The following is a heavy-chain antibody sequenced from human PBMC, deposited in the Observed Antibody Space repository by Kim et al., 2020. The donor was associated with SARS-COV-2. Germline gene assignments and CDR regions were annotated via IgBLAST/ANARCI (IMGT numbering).Heavy chain of an antibody. J-gene: IGHJ5*02. CDR2: ISGSGGST. D-gene: IGHD3-3*01. Sequence: GGSLRLSCAASGFTFSSYAMSWVRQAPGKGLEWVSAISGSGGSTYYADSVKGRFTISRDNSKNTLYLQMNSLRAEDTAVYYCAKDVGDYDFWTPPRGFDPWGQGTLVTVSS. CDR3: AKDVGDYDFWTPPRGFDP. V-gene: IGHV3-23*01. CDR1: GFTFSSYA.